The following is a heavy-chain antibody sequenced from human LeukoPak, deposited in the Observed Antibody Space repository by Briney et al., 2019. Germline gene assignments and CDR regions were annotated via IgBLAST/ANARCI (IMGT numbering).Heavy chain of an antibody. D-gene: IGHD4-17*01. CDR3: AKVGEYGDYVVPLGYYYGMDV. Sequence: PGRSLRLSCAASGFTFSSYGMHWVRQAPGKGLEWVAVISYDGSNKYYADSVKGRFTISRDNSKNTLYLQMNSLRAEDTAVYYCAKVGEYGDYVVPLGYYYGMDVWGQGTTVTVSS. CDR2: ISYDGSNK. J-gene: IGHJ6*02. V-gene: IGHV3-30*18. CDR1: GFTFSSYG.